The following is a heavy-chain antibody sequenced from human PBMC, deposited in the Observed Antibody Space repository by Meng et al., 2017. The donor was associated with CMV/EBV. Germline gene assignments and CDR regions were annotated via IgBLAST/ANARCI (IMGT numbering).Heavy chain of an antibody. D-gene: IGHD3-3*01. V-gene: IGHV3-11*04. J-gene: IGHJ4*02. CDR3: ARWYYDFWSGYWALIDY. CDR2: ISSSGSTI. CDR1: GFTSSDYY. Sequence: GESLKISCAASGFTSSDYYMSWIRQAPGKGLEWVSYISSSGSTIYYADSVKGRFTISRDNAKNSLYLQMNSLRAEDTAVYYCARWYYDFWSGYWALIDYWGQGTLVTVSS.